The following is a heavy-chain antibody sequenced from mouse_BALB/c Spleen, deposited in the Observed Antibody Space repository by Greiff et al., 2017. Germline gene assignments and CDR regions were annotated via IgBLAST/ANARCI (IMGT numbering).Heavy chain of an antibody. CDR3: ARGGYGPYWNFDV. V-gene: IGHV5-17*02. CDR1: GFTFSRFG. Sequence: VMLVESGGGLVQPGGSRKLSCAASGFTFSRFGMHWVRQAPEKGLEWVAYISSGSSTIYYADTVKGRFTISRDNPKNTLFLQMTSLRSEDTAMYYCARGGYGPYWNFDVWGAGTTVTVSS. J-gene: IGHJ1*01. CDR2: ISSGSSTI. D-gene: IGHD1-1*02.